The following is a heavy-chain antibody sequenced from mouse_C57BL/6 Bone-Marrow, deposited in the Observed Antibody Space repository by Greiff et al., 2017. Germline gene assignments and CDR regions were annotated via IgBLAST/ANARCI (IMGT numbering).Heavy chain of an antibody. V-gene: IGHV1-64*01. CDR2: IHPNSGST. Sequence: VQLQQPGAELVKPGASVKLSCKASGYTFTSYWMHWVKQRPGQGLEWIGMIHPNSGSTNYNEKFKSKATLTVDKSSSTAYMQLSSLTSEDSAVYYCARWGYGSSSGFAYWGQGTLVTVSA. D-gene: IGHD1-1*01. CDR3: ARWGYGSSSGFAY. J-gene: IGHJ3*01. CDR1: GYTFTSYW.